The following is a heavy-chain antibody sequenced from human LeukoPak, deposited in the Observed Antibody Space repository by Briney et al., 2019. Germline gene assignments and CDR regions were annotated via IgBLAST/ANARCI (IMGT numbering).Heavy chain of an antibody. D-gene: IGHD5-24*01. V-gene: IGHV3-20*01. Sequence: AVSGFTVSGXXXXWLRXAPGKGXXXXXXINRNGDSTGYADSVKGRFTISRDDAKNSLYLQMNSLRAEDTALYHCARDHKGGDGADAFDIWGHGTMVTVSS. CDR1: GFTVSGXX. J-gene: IGHJ3*02. CDR3: ARDHKGGDGADAFDI. CDR2: INRNGDST.